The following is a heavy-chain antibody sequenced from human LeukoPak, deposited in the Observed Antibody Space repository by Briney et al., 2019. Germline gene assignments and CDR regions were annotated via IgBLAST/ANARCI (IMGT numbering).Heavy chain of an antibody. CDR3: AKDRPGIIVVVPAAIGDAFDI. CDR1: GFTFSDYY. V-gene: IGHV3-11*04. J-gene: IGHJ3*02. CDR2: ISSSGSTI. D-gene: IGHD2-2*02. Sequence: GGSLRLSCAASGFTFSDYYMSWIRQAPGKGLEWVSYISSSGSTIYYADSVKGRFTISRDNAKNSLYLQMNSLRAEDTAVYYCAKDRPGIIVVVPAAIGDAFDIWGQGTMVTVSS.